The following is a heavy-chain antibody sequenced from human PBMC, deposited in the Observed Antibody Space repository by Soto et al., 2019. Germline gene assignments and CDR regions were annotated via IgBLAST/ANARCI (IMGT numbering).Heavy chain of an antibody. V-gene: IGHV1-58*02. CDR2: IVVGSGNT. Sequence: SVKVSCTASGFTFTSSAMQWVRQARGQRLEWIGWIVVGSGNTNYAQKFQERVTITRDMSTSTAYMELSSLRSEDTAVYYCAAGTLRIAVAGIHYYYYMDAWGKGTTVTVSS. CDR3: AAGTLRIAVAGIHYYYYMDA. CDR1: GFTFTSSA. D-gene: IGHD6-19*01. J-gene: IGHJ6*03.